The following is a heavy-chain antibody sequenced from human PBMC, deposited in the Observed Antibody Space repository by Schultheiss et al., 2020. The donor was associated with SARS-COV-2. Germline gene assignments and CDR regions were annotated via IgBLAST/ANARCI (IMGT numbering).Heavy chain of an antibody. J-gene: IGHJ3*02. D-gene: IGHD6-13*01. Sequence: GESLKISCAASGFTFSSYAMSWVRQAPGKGLEWVAVISYDGSNKYYADSVKGRFTISRDNSKNTLYLQMNSLRAEDTAVYYCAKEYSSSRGIDAFDIWGQGTMVTVSS. CDR1: GFTFSSYA. CDR3: AKEYSSSRGIDAFDI. V-gene: IGHV3-30*18. CDR2: ISYDGSNK.